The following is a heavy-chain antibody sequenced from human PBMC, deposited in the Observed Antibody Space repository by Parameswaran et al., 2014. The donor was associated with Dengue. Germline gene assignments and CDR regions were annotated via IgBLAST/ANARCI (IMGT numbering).Heavy chain of an antibody. D-gene: IGHD6-19*01. V-gene: IGHV1-2*02. J-gene: IGHJ4*02. Sequence: WVRQAPGQGLEWMGWINPNSGGTNYAQKFQGRVTMTRDTSISTAYMELSRLRSDDTAVYYCARETGAVAGFDYWGQGTLVTVSS. CDR3: ARETGAVAGFDY. CDR2: INPNSGGT.